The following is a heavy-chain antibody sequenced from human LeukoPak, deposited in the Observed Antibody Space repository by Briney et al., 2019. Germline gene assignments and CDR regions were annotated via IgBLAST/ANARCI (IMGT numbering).Heavy chain of an antibody. J-gene: IGHJ6*02. CDR1: GFTFSDAW. V-gene: IGHV3-15*01. D-gene: IGHD3-10*01. Sequence: GGSLRLSCAASGFTFSDAWMSWVRQAPGKGMEWVGRIKSKTDGGTTDYAAPVKGRFTISRDDSKNTLYLQMDSLKTEDTAVYYCTTAPVLLWFGEFWSGLDVWGQGTTVTVSS. CDR3: TTAPVLLWFGEFWSGLDV. CDR2: IKSKTDGGTT.